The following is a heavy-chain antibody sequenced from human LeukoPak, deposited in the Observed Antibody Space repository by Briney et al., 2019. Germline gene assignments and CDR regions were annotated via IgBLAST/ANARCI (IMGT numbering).Heavy chain of an antibody. CDR2: ISSSGNTK. J-gene: IGHJ4*02. D-gene: IGHD6-13*01. CDR3: AKVGGSSSWYLKYDN. CDR1: GLTFSDFY. Sequence: PGGSLRLSCAASGLTFSDFYMSWIRQAPGKGLEWVSYISSSGNTKYYADSVKGRFTMSRDNAKNSLYLQMDSLRVEDTAVYYCAKVGGSSSWYLKYDNWGQGTLVTVSS. V-gene: IGHV3-11*01.